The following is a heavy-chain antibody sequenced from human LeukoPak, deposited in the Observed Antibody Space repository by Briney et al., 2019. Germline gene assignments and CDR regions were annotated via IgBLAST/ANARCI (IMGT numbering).Heavy chain of an antibody. D-gene: IGHD6-19*01. J-gene: IGHJ1*01. Sequence: VQPGGSLRLSCTVSGFTLSSYEMSWIRQAPGKGLEWVSSIDYDGGSGHYADSVKGRFTISRDNSNNTLFLHLNSLRGEDTAVYYCTRNSGWYGLSWGQGTLVTVSS. CDR2: IDYDGGSG. V-gene: IGHV3-23*01. CDR3: TRNSGWYGLS. CDR1: GFTLSSYE.